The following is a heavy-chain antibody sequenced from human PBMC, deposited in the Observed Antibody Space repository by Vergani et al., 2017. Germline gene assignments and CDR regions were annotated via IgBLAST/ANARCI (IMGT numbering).Heavy chain of an antibody. CDR2: IKQDGSGK. V-gene: IGHV3-7*03. CDR3: ARDRRLYCSGGSCYRLDY. D-gene: IGHD2-15*01. J-gene: IGHJ4*02. CDR1: GFTFGTYW. Sequence: EVQLVESGGDLVQPGGSLRLSCAASGFTFGTYWMSWVRQAPGKGLEWVANIKQDGSGKYYVDSVKGRFTISRDNAKNSLYLLMNSLRAEDTAVYYCARDRRLYCSGGSCYRLDYWGQGTLVTVSS.